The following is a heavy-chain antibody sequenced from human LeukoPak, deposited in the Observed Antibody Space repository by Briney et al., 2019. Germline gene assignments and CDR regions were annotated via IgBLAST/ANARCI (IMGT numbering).Heavy chain of an antibody. CDR3: ARKSPSGQTDY. V-gene: IGHV3-13*01. CDR2: IGTAGDT. CDR1: GFTFSNYD. J-gene: IGHJ4*02. Sequence: GGSLRLSCAASGFTFSNYDMHWVRQVTGKGLEWVLAIGTAGDTYYPGSVKGRFTISRENAKNSLYLQMNSLRAGDTAVYYCARKSPSGQTDYWGQGTLVTVSS. D-gene: IGHD6-19*01.